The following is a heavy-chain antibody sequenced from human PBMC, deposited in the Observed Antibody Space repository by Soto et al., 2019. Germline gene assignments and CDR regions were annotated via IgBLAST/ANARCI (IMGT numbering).Heavy chain of an antibody. Sequence: GSLRLSCAASGLTFSSYAMSWVRQAPGKGLEWVSAISGSGGSTYYADSVKGRFTISRDNSKNTLYLQMNSLRAEDTAVYYCAKAQFRNRVFDYWGQGTLVTVSS. CDR2: ISGSGGST. V-gene: IGHV3-23*01. D-gene: IGHD3-10*01. CDR3: AKAQFRNRVFDY. CDR1: GLTFSSYA. J-gene: IGHJ4*02.